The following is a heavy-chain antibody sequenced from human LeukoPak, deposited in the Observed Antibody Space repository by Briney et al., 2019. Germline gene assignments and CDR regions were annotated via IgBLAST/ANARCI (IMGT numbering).Heavy chain of an antibody. CDR3: ARGGLGYYDSSGYPHPYFDY. CDR2: IYTSGST. CDR1: GGSISSYY. J-gene: IGHJ4*02. D-gene: IGHD3-22*01. Sequence: SETLSLTCTVSGGSISSYYWSWIRQPAGKGLEWIGRIYTSGSTNYNPSLKSRVTISVDTSKNQFSLKLSSVTAADTAVYYCARGGLGYYDSSGYPHPYFDYWGQGTLVTVSS. V-gene: IGHV4-4*07.